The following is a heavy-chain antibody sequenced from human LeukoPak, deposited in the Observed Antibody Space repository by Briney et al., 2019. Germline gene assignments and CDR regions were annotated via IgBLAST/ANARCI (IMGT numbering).Heavy chain of an antibody. V-gene: IGHV4-61*02. J-gene: IGHJ6*03. D-gene: IGHD4-11*01. CDR3: ARGARLPPYYYYMDV. CDR1: GGSISSGSYY. CDR2: IYTSGST. Sequence: PSQTLSLTCTVSGGSISSGSYYWSWIRQPAGKGLEWIGRIYTSGSTNYNPSLKSRVTISVDTSKNQFSLKLSSVTAADTAVYYCARGARLPPYYYYMDVWGKGTTVTVPS.